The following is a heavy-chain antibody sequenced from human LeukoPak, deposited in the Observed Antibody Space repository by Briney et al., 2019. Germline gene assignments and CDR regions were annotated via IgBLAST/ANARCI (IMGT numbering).Heavy chain of an antibody. CDR3: ARGTFGPFDY. CDR1: GGSISTYY. CDR2: IHSGGSA. V-gene: IGHV4-59*01. D-gene: IGHD3-16*01. J-gene: IGHJ4*02. Sequence: SETLSLTCTVSGGSISTYYWSWIRQSPGKGLEWIGFIHSGGSANYNPSLKSRVTISVDTSKNQFSLKLSSVTAADTAVYYCARGTFGPFDYWGQGTLVTVSS.